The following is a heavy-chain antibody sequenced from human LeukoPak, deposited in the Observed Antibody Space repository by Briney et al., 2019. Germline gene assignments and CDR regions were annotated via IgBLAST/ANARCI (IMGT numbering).Heavy chain of an antibody. CDR2: ISSSGSTI. CDR1: GFTFSDYY. J-gene: IGHJ4*02. CDR3: ARDHSWYYYDSSGYGVDY. D-gene: IGHD3-22*01. Sequence: PGGSLRLSCAASGFTFSDYYMSWIRQAPGKGLEWVSYISSSGSTIYYADSVKGRFTISRDNAKNSLYLQMNSLRAEDTAVYYCARDHSWYYYDSSGYGVDYWGQGTLVTVSS. V-gene: IGHV3-11*04.